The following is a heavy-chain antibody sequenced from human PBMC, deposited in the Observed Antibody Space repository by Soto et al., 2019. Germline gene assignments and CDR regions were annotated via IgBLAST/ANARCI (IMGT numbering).Heavy chain of an antibody. Sequence: GGSPRLSCAASGFTFNNYAMSWVRQAPGKGLEWVSGISGSGGSTYYADSVKGRFTISRDNSKNTLYLQLNSLRAEDTAVYYCAKDSSLGSYSSSWAVDCWGQGTLVTVSS. D-gene: IGHD6-13*01. J-gene: IGHJ4*02. CDR3: AKDSSLGSYSSSWAVDC. V-gene: IGHV3-23*01. CDR1: GFTFNNYA. CDR2: ISGSGGST.